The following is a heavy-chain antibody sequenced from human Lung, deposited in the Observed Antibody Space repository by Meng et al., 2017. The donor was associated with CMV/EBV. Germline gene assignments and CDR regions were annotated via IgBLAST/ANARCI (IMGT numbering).Heavy chain of an antibody. J-gene: IGHJ2*01. CDR3: ARPGAAAETEGFDL. Sequence: SETLSLXCTVSGGSISSGGYYWSWIRQHPGKGLEWIGYIYYSGSTYYNPSHKSRVTISVDTSKNQFSLKLSSVTAADTAVYYCARPGAAAETEGFDLWGRGTXVTVYS. V-gene: IGHV4-31*03. CDR2: IYYSGST. D-gene: IGHD6-13*01. CDR1: GGSISSGGYY.